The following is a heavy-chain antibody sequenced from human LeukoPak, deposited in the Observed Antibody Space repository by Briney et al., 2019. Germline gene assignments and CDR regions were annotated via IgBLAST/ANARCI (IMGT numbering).Heavy chain of an antibody. CDR2: INSDGTTT. V-gene: IGHV3-74*01. D-gene: IGHD5-24*01. Sequence: GGSLRLSCAASGFTFRNSWMNWVRQAPGKGLVWVSRINSDGTTTTYADSVKGRFIISRDNAKNTLYLQMNSLRAEDTAVYYCVKRDGYKPWDYNGMDVWGHGTTVTVSS. CDR1: GFTFRNSW. CDR3: VKRDGYKPWDYNGMDV. J-gene: IGHJ6*02.